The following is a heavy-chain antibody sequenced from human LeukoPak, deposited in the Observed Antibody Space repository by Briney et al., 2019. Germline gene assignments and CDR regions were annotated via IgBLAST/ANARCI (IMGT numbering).Heavy chain of an antibody. V-gene: IGHV3-30*04. D-gene: IGHD1-26*01. J-gene: IGHJ4*02. CDR2: ISYDGSNK. Sequence: PGGSLRLSCAASGFTFGSYAMHWVRQAPGKGLEGVAVISYDGSNKYYADSVKGRFTISRDNSKNTLYLQMNSLRAEDTAVYYCASRYPYSGSYFDYWGQGNLVTVSS. CDR3: ASRYPYSGSYFDY. CDR1: GFTFGSYA.